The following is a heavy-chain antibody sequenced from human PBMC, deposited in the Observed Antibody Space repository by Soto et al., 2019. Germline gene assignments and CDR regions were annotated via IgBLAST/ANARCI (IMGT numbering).Heavy chain of an antibody. CDR2: IIPIFGTA. V-gene: IGHV1-69*13. CDR3: ARGRNGYSYGVFDY. J-gene: IGHJ4*02. Sequence: ASVKVSCKASGGTFSSYAISWVPQAPGQGLEWMGGIIPIFGTANYAQKFQGRVTITADESTSTAYMELSSLRSEDTAVYYCARGRNGYSYGVFDYWGQGTLVTVSS. D-gene: IGHD5-18*01. CDR1: GGTFSSYA.